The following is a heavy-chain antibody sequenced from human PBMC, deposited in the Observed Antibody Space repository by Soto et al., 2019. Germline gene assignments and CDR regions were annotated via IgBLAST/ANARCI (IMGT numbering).Heavy chain of an antibody. CDR1: GFTCGRYG. CDR3: ARTFGVVIDRYFDY. Sequence: SLRLCCAAAGFTCGRYGVDWVPQAPGKGLEWVAVIWYDGSNKYHADSVKARFTISRDNSKNTLYLQMNSLRDEDTAVYYCARTFGVVIDRYFDYWGQGTLVTVSS. J-gene: IGHJ4*02. D-gene: IGHD3-3*01. V-gene: IGHV3-33*01. CDR2: IWYDGSNK.